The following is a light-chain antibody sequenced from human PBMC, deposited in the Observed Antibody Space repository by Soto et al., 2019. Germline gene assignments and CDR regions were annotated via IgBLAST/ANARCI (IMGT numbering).Light chain of an antibody. J-gene: IGKJ1*01. CDR3: QQYVTSPWT. Sequence: DIVLTQSPGTLSLSPGERATLSCRASQSVSSTYLAWYQQKPGQAPRLLIYGASSGVTGIPDRFSGSGSGTDFTLTISRLEPEDFAVYYCQQYVTSPWTFGQGTKVEIK. V-gene: IGKV3-20*01. CDR1: QSVSSTY. CDR2: GAS.